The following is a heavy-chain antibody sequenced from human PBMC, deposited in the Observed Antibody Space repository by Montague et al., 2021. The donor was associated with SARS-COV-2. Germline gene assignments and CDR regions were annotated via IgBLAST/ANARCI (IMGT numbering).Heavy chain of an antibody. CDR3: ARGHQGVAMIVVVMIGAEYYFDY. D-gene: IGHD3-22*01. J-gene: IGHJ4*02. CDR1: GGPFNDYY. V-gene: IGHV4-34*01. Sequence: SETLSLTCAVYGGPFNDYYWSWIRQPPGKGLEWIGEINHGGSTNCSPPLKSRVTISADTSKNQFSLKLKSVTAADTANYYCARGHQGVAMIVVVMIGAEYYFDYWGQGSLVTVSS. CDR2: INHGGST.